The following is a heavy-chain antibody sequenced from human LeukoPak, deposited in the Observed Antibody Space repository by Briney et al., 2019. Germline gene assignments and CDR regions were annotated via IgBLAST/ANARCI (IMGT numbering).Heavy chain of an antibody. CDR1: GYTFTSYG. CDR3: ARGALYCSGGSCHYYYYYYMDV. D-gene: IGHD2-15*01. J-gene: IGHJ6*03. V-gene: IGHV1-18*01. CDR2: ISAYNGNT. Sequence: ASVKVSCKASGYTFTSYGNSWVRQAPGQGLEWMGWISAYNGNTNYAQKLQGRVTMTTDTSTSTAYMELRSLRSDDTAVYYCARGALYCSGGSCHYYYYYYMDVWGKGTTVTVSS.